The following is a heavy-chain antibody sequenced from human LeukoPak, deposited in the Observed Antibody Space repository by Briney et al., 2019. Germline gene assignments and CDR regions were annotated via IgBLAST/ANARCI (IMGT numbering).Heavy chain of an antibody. V-gene: IGHV1-2*06. Sequence: VASVKVSCKASGGTFSSYAISWVRQAPGQGLEWMGRINPNSGGTNYAQKFQGRVTMTRDTSISTAYMELSRLRSDDTAVYYCARDGDGRQGMDVWGQGTTVTVSS. D-gene: IGHD7-27*01. CDR3: ARDGDGRQGMDV. J-gene: IGHJ6*02. CDR1: GGTFSSYA. CDR2: INPNSGGT.